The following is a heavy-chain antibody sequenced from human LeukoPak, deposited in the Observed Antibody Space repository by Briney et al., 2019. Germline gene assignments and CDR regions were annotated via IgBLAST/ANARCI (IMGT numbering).Heavy chain of an antibody. CDR2: IIPIFGTA. J-gene: IGHJ3*02. CDR3: ARDGTRVGRGYGGTNDAFDI. Sequence: ASVKVSCKASGGTFSSYAISWVRQAPGQGLEWMGGIIPIFGTANYAQKFQGRVTITTDESTSTAYMELSSLRSEDTAVYYCARDGTRVGRGYGGTNDAFDIWGQGTMVTVSS. D-gene: IGHD4-23*01. V-gene: IGHV1-69*05. CDR1: GGTFSSYA.